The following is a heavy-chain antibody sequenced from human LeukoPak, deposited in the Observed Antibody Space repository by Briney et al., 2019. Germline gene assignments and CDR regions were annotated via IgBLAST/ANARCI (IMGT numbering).Heavy chain of an antibody. D-gene: IGHD2-15*01. Sequence: PGGSLRLSYAASGFTFDDYAMHWVRQAPGKGLEWVSLISGNGGSTYYADSVKGRSTISRDNSKNSLYLQMNSLRTEDTALYYCAKDRGYCSGGSCYYYYYGMDVWGQGTTVTVSS. V-gene: IGHV3-43*02. CDR1: GFTFDDYA. CDR3: AKDRGYCSGGSCYYYYYGMDV. CDR2: ISGNGGST. J-gene: IGHJ6*02.